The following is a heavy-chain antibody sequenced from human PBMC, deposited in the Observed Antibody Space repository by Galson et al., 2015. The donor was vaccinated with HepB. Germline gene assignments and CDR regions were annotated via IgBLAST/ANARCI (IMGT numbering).Heavy chain of an antibody. Sequence: SLRLSCAASGFPFSDYSVNWVRQAPGKGLEWVSYITSSGITTYYADSVKGRFAISRDNAKNSVYLQMNSLRDEDTAVYYCARDPRSSSWYYFDYWGQGTLVTVST. D-gene: IGHD6-13*01. V-gene: IGHV3-48*02. CDR3: ARDPRSSSWYYFDY. J-gene: IGHJ4*02. CDR1: GFPFSDYS. CDR2: ITSSGITT.